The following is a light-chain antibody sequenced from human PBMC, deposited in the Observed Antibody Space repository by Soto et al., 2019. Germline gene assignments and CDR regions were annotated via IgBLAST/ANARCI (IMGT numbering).Light chain of an antibody. CDR2: DAS. Sequence: EILFTQSPATLSLSPGERATLSCRASQSVSSYLAWLQQKPGQAPRILIYDASHRDTGIPARFSGSGSGTDFTLTISSLEPEDFEVYYCQQRSDWPFTFGQGTRLEIK. V-gene: IGKV3-11*01. CDR1: QSVSSY. CDR3: QQRSDWPFT. J-gene: IGKJ5*01.